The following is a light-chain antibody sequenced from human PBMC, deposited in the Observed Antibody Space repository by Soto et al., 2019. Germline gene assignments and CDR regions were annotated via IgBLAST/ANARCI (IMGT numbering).Light chain of an antibody. J-gene: IGKJ4*01. CDR3: QQYNSWPLT. V-gene: IGKV3-15*01. CDR1: QSMGSN. Sequence: EIVLTQSPATLSVSPGERATLSCRASQSMGSNLAWYQQKPGQVPRLLIYDASTRAAGIPVGFSGSGSGTEFTLTISSPQSEDFAVYYCQQYNSWPLTFGGGTKVEI. CDR2: DAS.